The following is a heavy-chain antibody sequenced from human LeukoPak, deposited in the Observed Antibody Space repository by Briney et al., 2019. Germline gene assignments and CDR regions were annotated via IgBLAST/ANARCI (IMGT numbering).Heavy chain of an antibody. CDR2: INPTIGAT. CDR1: GYTFTDYY. Sequence: ASVKVSCKASGYTFTDYYIHWVRQAPGQGLDWLGWINPTIGATNYAQKFQGRVTMTRDTCNNTSYMELSRLRSDDTAVYYCAREFRTTTWSFDAFDLWGQGTMVTVSS. V-gene: IGHV1-2*02. D-gene: IGHD1/OR15-1a*01. CDR3: AREFRTTTWSFDAFDL. J-gene: IGHJ3*01.